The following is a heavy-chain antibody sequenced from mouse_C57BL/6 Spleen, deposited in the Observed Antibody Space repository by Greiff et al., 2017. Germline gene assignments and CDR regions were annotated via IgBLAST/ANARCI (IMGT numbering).Heavy chain of an antibody. CDR2: IYPGSGST. V-gene: IGHV1-55*01. D-gene: IGHD2-3*01. CDR1: GYTFTSYW. CDR3: ARVVEGYRYYFDY. Sequence: QVQLQQPGAELVKPGASVKMSCKASGYTFTSYWITWVKQRPGQGLEWIGDIYPGSGSTNYNEKFKSKATLTVDTSSSTAYMQLSSLPSDDSAVYYCARVVEGYRYYFDYWGQGTTLTVSS. J-gene: IGHJ2*01.